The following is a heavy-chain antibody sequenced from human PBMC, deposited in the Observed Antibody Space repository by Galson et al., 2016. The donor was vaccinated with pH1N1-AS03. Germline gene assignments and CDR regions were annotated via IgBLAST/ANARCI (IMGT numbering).Heavy chain of an antibody. CDR3: ARHYSLHWKIAF. Sequence: SETLSLTCSVSGGSIETFYWSWIRQSPGKGLEWMGYSYYIGSPVFNPSLKSRVSMSLDTSKSQFSLWLTSVTAADTSVYFCARHYSLHWKIAFWGQGILVPVSS. V-gene: IGHV4-59*08. CDR2: SYYIGSP. CDR1: GGSIETFY. J-gene: IGHJ4*02. D-gene: IGHD1-1*01.